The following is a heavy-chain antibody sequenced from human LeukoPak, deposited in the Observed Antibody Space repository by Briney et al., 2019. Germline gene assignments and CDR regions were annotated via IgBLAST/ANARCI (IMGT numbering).Heavy chain of an antibody. CDR1: GFILSSYA. Sequence: GGSLRLSCAASGFILSSYAMSWVRQAPGKGLEWVSAISGSGGSTYYADSVKGRFTISRDNSKNTLYLQMNSLRAEDTAVYYCAKGSTSTVTPTDYWGQGTLVTVSS. D-gene: IGHD4-17*01. CDR2: ISGSGGST. CDR3: AKGSTSTVTPTDY. V-gene: IGHV3-23*01. J-gene: IGHJ4*02.